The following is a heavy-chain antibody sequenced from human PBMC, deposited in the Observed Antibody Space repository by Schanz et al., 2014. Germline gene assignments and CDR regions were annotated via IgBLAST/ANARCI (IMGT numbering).Heavy chain of an antibody. CDR3: ARDHQWLARYYMDV. D-gene: IGHD6-19*01. J-gene: IGHJ6*03. CDR2: ISFSGNTI. V-gene: IGHV3-48*01. CDR1: GLIFSTYT. Sequence: EVQLVESGGGLVRPGGSLRLSCTTSGLIFSTYTLNWVRQAPGKGLEWISYISFSGNTIYYADSVKGRFTISRDNPKKTLYLQMNSLRAEDTAVYYCARDHQWLARYYMDVWGKGTTVTVSS.